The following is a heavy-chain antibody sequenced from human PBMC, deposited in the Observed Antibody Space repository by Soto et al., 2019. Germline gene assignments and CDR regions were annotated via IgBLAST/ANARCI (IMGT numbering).Heavy chain of an antibody. Sequence: SVKVSCKASGGTFSGYAISWVRQAPGQGLEWMGGIIPIFGTANYAQKFQGRVTITADESTSTAYMELSSLRSEDTAVYYCARVNDFWSGYYEPAYYYYGMDVWGQGTTVTVSS. D-gene: IGHD3-3*01. V-gene: IGHV1-69*13. CDR2: IIPIFGTA. CDR3: ARVNDFWSGYYEPAYYYYGMDV. CDR1: GGTFSGYA. J-gene: IGHJ6*02.